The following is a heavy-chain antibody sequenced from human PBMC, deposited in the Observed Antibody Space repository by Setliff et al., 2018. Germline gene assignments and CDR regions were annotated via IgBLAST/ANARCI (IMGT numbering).Heavy chain of an antibody. D-gene: IGHD5-18*01. CDR1: PGSISRHY. J-gene: IGHJ4*02. V-gene: IGHV4-59*11. Sequence: SETLSLTCTVSPGSISRHYWSWFRQAPGKGLEWIGYRHDNGERDYNPSLGSRVTISVDTSKNQLSLMLTSVTAADTAIYYCAGRPQNTPMGPCDYWGQGTLVTVS. CDR2: RHDNGER. CDR3: AGRPQNTPMGPCDY.